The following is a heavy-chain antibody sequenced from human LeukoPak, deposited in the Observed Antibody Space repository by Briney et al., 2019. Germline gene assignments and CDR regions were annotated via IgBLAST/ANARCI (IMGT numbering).Heavy chain of an antibody. CDR3: ASNVGMDV. V-gene: IGHV3-30*03. CDR2: ISYDGSSK. J-gene: IGHJ6*02. CDR1: GFTFSSYG. Sequence: GRSLRLSCAASGFTFSSYGMHWVRQAPGKGLEWVAVISYDGSSKYYADSVKGRFTISRDNSKNTLYLQMNSLRAEDTAVYYCASNVGMDVWGQGTTVTVSS.